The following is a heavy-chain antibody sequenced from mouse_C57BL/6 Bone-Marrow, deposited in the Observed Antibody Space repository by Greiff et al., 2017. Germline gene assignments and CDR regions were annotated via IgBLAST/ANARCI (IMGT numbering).Heavy chain of an antibody. J-gene: IGHJ4*01. D-gene: IGHD1-1*01. CDR1: GFTFSSYG. V-gene: IGHV5-6*02. CDR3: ARRFITTVVAHGDY. Sequence: EVMLVESGGDLVKPGGSLKLSCAASGFTFSSYGMSWVRQTPDKRLAWVATISSGGSYTYYPDSVTGRFTISRDNAKNTLYLQMSSLKSEDTAMYYCARRFITTVVAHGDYWGQGTSVTVSS. CDR2: ISSGGSYT.